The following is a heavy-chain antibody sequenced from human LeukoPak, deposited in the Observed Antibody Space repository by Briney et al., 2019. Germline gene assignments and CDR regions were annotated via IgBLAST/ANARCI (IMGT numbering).Heavy chain of an antibody. CDR2: IRYDGSNK. D-gene: IGHD3-10*01. Sequence: PGGSPRLSCAASGFTFSSYGMHWVRQAPGKGLEWVAFIRYDGSNKYYADSVKGRFTVSRDNSKNTLYLQMNSLRVDDTAVYYCAKKVPSSRSPGEVFDYWGQGTLVTVSS. V-gene: IGHV3-30*02. CDR3: AKKVPSSRSPGEVFDY. CDR1: GFTFSSYG. J-gene: IGHJ4*02.